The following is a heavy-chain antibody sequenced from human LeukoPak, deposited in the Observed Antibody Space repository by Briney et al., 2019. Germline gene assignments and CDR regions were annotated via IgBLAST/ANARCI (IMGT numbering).Heavy chain of an antibody. Sequence: GASVTVSCTASGYTVTIYYMHWVRQAPGQGLEWMGWINPNSGGTNYAQKFPGRVTMTRDTSISTAYMELSRLRSDDTAVYYCANMVRGVIPDVHPFGSWGQGTLVTVSS. CDR3: ANMVRGVIPDVHPFGS. D-gene: IGHD3-10*01. CDR2: INPNSGGT. V-gene: IGHV1-2*02. CDR1: GYTVTIYY. J-gene: IGHJ4*02.